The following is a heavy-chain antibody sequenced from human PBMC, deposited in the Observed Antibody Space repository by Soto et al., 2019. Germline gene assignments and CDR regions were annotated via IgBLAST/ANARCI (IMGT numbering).Heavy chain of an antibody. D-gene: IGHD5-18*01. Sequence: QITLKESGPTLVKPTQTLTLTCTFSGFSLSTSGVGVGWIRQPPGKALKRLALIYWDDAKRSSPSLKSRVTITKDTSKKKVVLTMTNMDPVDTATYYCAYSGVGGWGNGYGCFDFWGQGAMVTASS. V-gene: IGHV2-5*02. CDR2: IYWDDAK. CDR1: GFSLSTSGVG. CDR3: AYSGVGGWGNGYGCFDF. J-gene: IGHJ4*02.